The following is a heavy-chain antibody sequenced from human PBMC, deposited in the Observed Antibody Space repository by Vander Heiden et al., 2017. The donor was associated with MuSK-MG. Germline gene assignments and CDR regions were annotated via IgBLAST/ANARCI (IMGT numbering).Heavy chain of an antibody. CDR2: ISRGGNNT. V-gene: IGHV3-21*06. J-gene: IGHJ4*02. Sequence: EVQLVASGGGLVKPGGSLRLSCVASGFTSSNYSMNWVRQAPGRGLQWVSSISRGGNNTYYPGSLKGRFSMSRDNAKASVFLQMDSLRVEDTAVYYCARGEQDFDWVFEYWGQGILVTVSS. CDR1: GFTSSNYS. D-gene: IGHD3-9*01. CDR3: ARGEQDFDWVFEY.